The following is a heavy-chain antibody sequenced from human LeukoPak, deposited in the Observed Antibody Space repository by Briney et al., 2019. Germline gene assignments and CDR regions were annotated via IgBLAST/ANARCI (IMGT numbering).Heavy chain of an antibody. V-gene: IGHV3-23*01. D-gene: IGHD4-23*01. CDR3: AKVGCGGNFYFDY. Sequence: GGSLRLSCAASGFTLGSYAMSCVRQAPGKGLECVSAISGSGGSTYYADSVKGRFTISRDNSKNTLYLQMNSLRAEETAVYYCAKVGCGGNFYFDYWGQGTLVTVSS. CDR1: GFTLGSYA. J-gene: IGHJ4*02. CDR2: ISGSGGST.